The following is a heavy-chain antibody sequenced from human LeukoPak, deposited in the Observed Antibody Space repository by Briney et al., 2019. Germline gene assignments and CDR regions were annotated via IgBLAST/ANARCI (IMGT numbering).Heavy chain of an antibody. CDR2: FNPSGGST. CDR3: GRVRYYDYVWGTYPLDY. Sequence: GASVKVSCKASGYTFSSYYIRWMRQAPGQGLEWMGIFNPSGGSTSYAQKFQGRVTMTRDTSTSTVYMELSSLISDDTAVYYCGRVRYYDYVWGTYPLDYWGQGTLVTVSS. J-gene: IGHJ4*02. D-gene: IGHD3-16*02. CDR1: GYTFSSYY. V-gene: IGHV1-46*01.